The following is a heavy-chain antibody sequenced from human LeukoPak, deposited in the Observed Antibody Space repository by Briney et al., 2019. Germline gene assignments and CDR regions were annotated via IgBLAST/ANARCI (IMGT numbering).Heavy chain of an antibody. Sequence: ASVKVSCKASGYTFTSYYMHWVRQAPGKGLEWMGWINPNSGGTNYAQKFQGRVTMTRDTSISTAYMELSRLRSDDTAVYYCARAAPTGSFDYWGQGTLVTVSS. CDR1: GYTFTSYY. V-gene: IGHV1-2*02. J-gene: IGHJ4*02. D-gene: IGHD1-14*01. CDR2: INPNSGGT. CDR3: ARAAPTGSFDY.